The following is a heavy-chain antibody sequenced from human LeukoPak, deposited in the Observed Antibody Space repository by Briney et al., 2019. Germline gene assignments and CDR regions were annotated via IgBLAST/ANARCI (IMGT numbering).Heavy chain of an antibody. Sequence: PSQTLSLTCTVSGGSISSGGYYWSWIRQHPGKGLEWIGYIYYSGSTYYNPSLKSRVTISVDTSKNQFSLKLSSVTAADTAVYYCAGDNHGDYNNWFDPWGQGTLVTVSS. D-gene: IGHD4-17*01. CDR2: IYYSGST. CDR1: GGSISSGGYY. CDR3: AGDNHGDYNNWFDP. V-gene: IGHV4-31*03. J-gene: IGHJ5*02.